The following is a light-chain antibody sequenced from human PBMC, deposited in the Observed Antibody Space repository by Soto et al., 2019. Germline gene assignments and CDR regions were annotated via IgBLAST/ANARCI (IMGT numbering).Light chain of an antibody. J-gene: IGKJ1*01. Sequence: DIQMTQSPSTLSASVRDIVTITFRASENIGVWLAWYQQKPGKAPKLLIYKASSLQSGVPSRFSGSGSGTEFTLTISSLQPDDFATYYCQHYNSYSEAFGQGTKVDIK. V-gene: IGKV1-5*03. CDR3: QHYNSYSEA. CDR2: KAS. CDR1: ENIGVW.